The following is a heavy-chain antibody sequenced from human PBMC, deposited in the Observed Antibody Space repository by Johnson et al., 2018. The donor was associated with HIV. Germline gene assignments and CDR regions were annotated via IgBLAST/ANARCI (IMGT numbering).Heavy chain of an antibody. J-gene: IGHJ3*02. V-gene: IGHV3-30*02. CDR1: GFTFSNYG. D-gene: IGHD6-13*01. CDR2: IRYDGTNK. CDR3: ARSGGYPNAFDM. Sequence: QEQLVESGGGVVQPGGSLRLSCAASGFTFSNYGMHWVRQAPGKGLEWVAFIRYDGTNKYYADSVKGRFTISRDNSKNTLYLQMNSLRVEDTAVYYCARSGGYPNAFDMWGQGTLVTVPA.